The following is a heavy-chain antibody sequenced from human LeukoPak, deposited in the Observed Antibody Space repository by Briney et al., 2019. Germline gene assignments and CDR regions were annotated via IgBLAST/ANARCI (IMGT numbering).Heavy chain of an antibody. J-gene: IGHJ3*02. CDR2: ISSSGSTI. V-gene: IGHV3-48*03. CDR3: ARDVAVAVYAFDI. CDR1: GFTFSSYE. D-gene: IGHD6-19*01. Sequence: GGSLRLSCAASGFTFSSYEMNWVRQAPGKGLEWVSYISSSGSTIYYADSVKGRFTISRDNSKNTLYLQMNSLRAEDTAVYYCARDVAVAVYAFDIWGQGTMVTVSS.